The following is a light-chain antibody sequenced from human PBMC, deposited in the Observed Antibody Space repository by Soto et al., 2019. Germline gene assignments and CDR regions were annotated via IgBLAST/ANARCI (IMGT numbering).Light chain of an antibody. CDR2: EVS. CDR3: CSYAGSSTNGV. Sequence: QSALTQPASVSGSPGQSITISCTGTSSDVGSYNLVSWYQQHPGKAPKLIIYEVSERPSGVSYRFSGSKSASTASLSISGLQAEDEADYYCCSYAGSSTNGVFGGGTKVTVL. V-gene: IGLV2-23*02. J-gene: IGLJ3*02. CDR1: SSDVGSYNL.